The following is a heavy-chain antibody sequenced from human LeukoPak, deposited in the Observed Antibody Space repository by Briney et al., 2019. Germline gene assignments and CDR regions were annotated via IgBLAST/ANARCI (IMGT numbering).Heavy chain of an antibody. V-gene: IGHV3-7*03. CDR1: GFTFGNYW. Sequence: GGSLRLSCAASGFTFGNYWMSWVRQAPGKGLEWVANINQDGSDKYYVDSVKGRFTISRDNSKKTLYLHLNSLRVEDAAVYYCAKDGYSSIPGFHFEYWGQGTPVTVSS. CDR3: AKDGYSSIPGFHFEY. J-gene: IGHJ4*02. D-gene: IGHD6-13*01. CDR2: INQDGSDK.